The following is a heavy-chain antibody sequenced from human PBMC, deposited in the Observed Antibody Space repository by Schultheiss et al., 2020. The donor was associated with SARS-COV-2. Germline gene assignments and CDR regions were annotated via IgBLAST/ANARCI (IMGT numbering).Heavy chain of an antibody. D-gene: IGHD3-10*01. V-gene: IGHV4-31*03. Sequence: SETLSLTCTVSGGSISSGGYYWSWIRQHPGKGLEWIGHIYYSGSTYLNPSLKSRVTISLDTSKNQFSLKLSSVTAADTAVYYCARDLSRRGYFDYWGQGTLVTVSS. CDR1: GGSISSGGYY. CDR3: ARDLSRRGYFDY. J-gene: IGHJ4*02. CDR2: IYYSGST.